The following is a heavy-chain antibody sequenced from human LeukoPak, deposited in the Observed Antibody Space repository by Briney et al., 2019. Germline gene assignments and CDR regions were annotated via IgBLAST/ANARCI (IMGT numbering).Heavy chain of an antibody. CDR3: AKDSSTSNYYYGLDI. CDR2: ISSPSTNI. D-gene: IGHD6-13*01. V-gene: IGHV3-48*01. J-gene: IGHJ6*02. CDR1: GFIFTSYS. Sequence: GGSLRLSCAASGFIFTSYSMNWVRQAPGKGLEWVSYISSPSTNIYYADSVKGRFTISRDNSKNTLFLQMNSLRGDDTGMYFCAKDSSTSNYYYGLDIWGQGTTVTVSS.